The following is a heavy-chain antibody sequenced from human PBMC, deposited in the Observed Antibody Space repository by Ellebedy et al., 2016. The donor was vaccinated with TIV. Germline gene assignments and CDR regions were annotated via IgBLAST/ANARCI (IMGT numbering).Heavy chain of an antibody. J-gene: IGHJ6*02. Sequence: GGSLRLXXAASGFTFSDYYISWIRQAPGKGLDWVSYISTSATIIDYADSVKGRFTISRDNAKKSVYLQMNSLGVEDTAVYYCARGRYGMDVWGQGTTVTVSS. CDR2: ISTSATII. CDR1: GFTFSDYY. CDR3: ARGRYGMDV. V-gene: IGHV3-11*01.